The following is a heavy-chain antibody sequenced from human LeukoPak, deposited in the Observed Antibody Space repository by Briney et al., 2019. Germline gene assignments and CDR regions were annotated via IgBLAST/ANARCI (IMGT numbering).Heavy chain of an antibody. CDR3: ARNGRADGY. Sequence: PSETLSLTCAVYGRSFSGYYWSWIRQTPGKGLEWIGSIYYSGSTYYNPSLKSRVTISVDTSKNQFSLKLSSVTAADTAVYYCARNGRADGYWGQGTLVTVSS. CDR1: GRSFSGYY. V-gene: IGHV4-34*01. CDR2: IYYSGST. J-gene: IGHJ4*02. D-gene: IGHD1-1*01.